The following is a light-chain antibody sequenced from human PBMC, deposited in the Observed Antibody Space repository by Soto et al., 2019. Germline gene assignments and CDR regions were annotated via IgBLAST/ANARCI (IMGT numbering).Light chain of an antibody. CDR2: EVT. Sequence: QSALTQPPSASGSPGQSVTISCAGTSSDVGAYNYVSWYQQHPGKAPKLMIYEVTKRPSGVPDRFSGSKSGNTASLTVSGLQVEDEPDYYCSSHAGTKVVFGGGTKLTVL. CDR3: SSHAGTKVV. CDR1: SSDVGAYNY. J-gene: IGLJ2*01. V-gene: IGLV2-8*01.